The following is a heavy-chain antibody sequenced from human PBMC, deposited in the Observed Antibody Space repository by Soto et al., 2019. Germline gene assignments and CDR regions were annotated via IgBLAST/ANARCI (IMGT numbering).Heavy chain of an antibody. CDR2: ISGSGGST. Sequence: EVQLLESGGGLVQPGGSLRLSCAASGFTFSSYAMSWVRQAPGKGLEWVSAISGSGGSTYYADSVKGRFTISRDNSKNALNLQLNRLRAEDTAVYYCAKDPIVLVPPRLFDYWGQGPLVTVSS. J-gene: IGHJ4*02. V-gene: IGHV3-23*01. CDR1: GFTFSSYA. CDR3: AKDPIVLVPPRLFDY. D-gene: IGHD3-22*01.